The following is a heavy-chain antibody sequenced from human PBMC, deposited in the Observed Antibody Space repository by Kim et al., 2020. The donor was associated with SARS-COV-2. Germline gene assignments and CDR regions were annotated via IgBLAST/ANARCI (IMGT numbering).Heavy chain of an antibody. V-gene: IGHV1-18*01. Sequence: NYAQKLQGRVTMTTDTSTSTAYMELRSLRSDDTAVYYCARATSLTESGVYWGQGTLVTVSS. J-gene: IGHJ4*02. CDR3: ARATSLTESGVY. D-gene: IGHD2-21*02.